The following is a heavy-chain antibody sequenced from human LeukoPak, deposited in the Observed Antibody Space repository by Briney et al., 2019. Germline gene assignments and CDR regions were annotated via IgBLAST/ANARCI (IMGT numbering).Heavy chain of an antibody. CDR3: ARTDIVVVPAAINYFDY. Sequence: SETLSLTCTVSGGSISSSSYYWGWIRQPPGKGLEWIGSIYYSGSTYYNPSLKSRVTISVDTSKNQFSLKLSSVTAADTAVYYCARTDIVVVPAAINYFDYWGQGTLVTVSS. D-gene: IGHD2-2*02. J-gene: IGHJ4*02. CDR1: GGSISSSSYY. CDR2: IYYSGST. V-gene: IGHV4-39*01.